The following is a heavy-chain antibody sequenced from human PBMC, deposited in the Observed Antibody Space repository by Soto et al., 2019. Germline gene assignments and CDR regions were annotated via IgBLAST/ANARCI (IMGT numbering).Heavy chain of an antibody. V-gene: IGHV4-39*01. CDR1: GGSISSSSYY. Sequence: SETPSLTCTVSGGSISSSSYYWGWIRQPPGKGLEWIGSIYYSGSTYYNPSLKSRVTISVDTSKNQFSLKLSSVTAADTAVYYCARRGSGYYSTELDVWGQGTAVTVSS. J-gene: IGHJ6*02. CDR2: IYYSGST. D-gene: IGHD3-22*01. CDR3: ARRGSGYYSTELDV.